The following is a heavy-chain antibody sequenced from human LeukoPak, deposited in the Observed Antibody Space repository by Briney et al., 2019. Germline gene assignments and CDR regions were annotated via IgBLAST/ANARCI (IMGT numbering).Heavy chain of an antibody. J-gene: IGHJ4*02. V-gene: IGHV3-23*01. CDR2: ISGSGGST. D-gene: IGHD2-2*02. CDR1: GFTFSSYA. CDR3: PKGNPAAIFGY. Sequence: PGGSLRLSCAASGFTFSSYAMSWVRQAPGRGLEWVSAISGSGGSTYYAASVKGRFTISRDNPKNTLSLQMTSRRPEATPVYYFPKGNPAAIFGYWGQGTLVTVSS.